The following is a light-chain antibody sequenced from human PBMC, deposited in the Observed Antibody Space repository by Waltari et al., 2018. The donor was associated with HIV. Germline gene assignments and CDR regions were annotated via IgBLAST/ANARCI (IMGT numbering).Light chain of an antibody. J-gene: IGLJ2*01. V-gene: IGLV3-19*01. CDR3: NSRDSSVNPLQVI. CDR2: ARN. CDR1: SLRSYY. Sequence: SSELTQDPSVSVALGQTVKITCQGDSLRSYYASWYQQKPGQAPVLVIYARNHRPSGIPDRFSGSSSGDTASLTITWAQAEDEAAYYCNSRDSSVNPLQVIFGGGTKVTVL.